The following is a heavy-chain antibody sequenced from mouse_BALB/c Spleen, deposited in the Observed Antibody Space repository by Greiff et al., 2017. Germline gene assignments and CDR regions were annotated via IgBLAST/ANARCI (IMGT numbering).Heavy chain of an antibody. CDR1: GFSLSSYT. Sequence: EVQVVESGGGLVKPGGSLKLSCAASGFSLSSYTMSWVRQTPEKRLEWVATISSGGGNTYYPDSVKGRFTISRDNAKHNVYLQRSSLRSEDTALYYCAAKYYYACDYWGQGTSVTVSS. CDR3: AAKYYYACDY. CDR2: ISSGGGNT. V-gene: IGHV5-9*03. J-gene: IGHJ4*01.